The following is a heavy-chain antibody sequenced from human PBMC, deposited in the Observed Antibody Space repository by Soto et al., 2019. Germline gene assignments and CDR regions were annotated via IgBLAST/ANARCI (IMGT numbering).Heavy chain of an antibody. CDR2: IYWDDAK. V-gene: IGHV2-5*02. J-gene: IGHJ4*02. D-gene: IGHD2-21*01. CDR3: AHGTYCATWSPFDA. Sequence: QITLIESGPTLVKPTQTLTLTCNFSGFSLTSGEVGVAWIRQPPGKALEWLALIYWDDAKRYTPSLKTRLTITKDTPKNQVVLTITNVDPVDTATYFCAHGTYCATWSPFDAWPQGALVTVSS. CDR1: GFSLTSGEVG.